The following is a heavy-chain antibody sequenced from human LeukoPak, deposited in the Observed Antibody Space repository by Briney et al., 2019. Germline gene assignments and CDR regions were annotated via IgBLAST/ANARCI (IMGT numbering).Heavy chain of an antibody. CDR3: ARLRRKVGATFFDY. CDR1: GGSISSGGYY. J-gene: IGHJ4*02. Sequence: NPSETLSLTCTVSGGSISSGGYYWSWIRQPPGKGLEWIGYIYHSGSTYYNPSLKSRVTISVDRSKNQFSLKLSSVTAADTAVYYCARLRRKVGATFFDYWGQGTLVTVSS. D-gene: IGHD1-26*01. CDR2: IYHSGST. V-gene: IGHV4-30-2*01.